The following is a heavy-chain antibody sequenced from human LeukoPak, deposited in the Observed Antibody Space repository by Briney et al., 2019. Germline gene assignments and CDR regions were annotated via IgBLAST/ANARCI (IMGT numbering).Heavy chain of an antibody. Sequence: SVKVSCKASGGTFSSYAISWVRQAPGQGLEWMGGIIPIFGTANYAQKFQGRVTITADESTSTAYMELSSLRSEDTAVYYCARSRGCSGGSCYGYYCYGMDVWGQGTTVTVSS. CDR3: ARSRGCSGGSCYGYYCYGMDV. CDR1: GGTFSSYA. V-gene: IGHV1-69*13. D-gene: IGHD2-15*01. CDR2: IIPIFGTA. J-gene: IGHJ6*02.